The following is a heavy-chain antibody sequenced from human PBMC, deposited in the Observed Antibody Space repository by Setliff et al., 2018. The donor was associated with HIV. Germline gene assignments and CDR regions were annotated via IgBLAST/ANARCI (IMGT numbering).Heavy chain of an antibody. CDR3: TTDPDYGDP. CDR2: INAGGTTI. J-gene: IGHJ4*02. Sequence: PGGSLRLSCAASGFTFSSSAMSWVRQAPEKGLEWLSVINAGGTTIYYADSVNGRFTISRDSSKSTLYLQMNSLTAEDTAVYYCTTDPDYGDPWGQGTLVTVSS. D-gene: IGHD4-17*01. CDR1: GFTFSSSA. V-gene: IGHV3-23*01.